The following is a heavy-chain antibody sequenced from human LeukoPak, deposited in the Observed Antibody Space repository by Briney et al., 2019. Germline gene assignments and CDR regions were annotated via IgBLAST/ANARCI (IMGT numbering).Heavy chain of an antibody. V-gene: IGHV1-18*01. CDR3: ARTGWAIVVVPAAIDDYWFDP. CDR2: ISAYNGNT. CDR1: GYTFTSYG. J-gene: IGHJ5*02. Sequence: ASVKLSCTASGYTFTSYGISCVRQAPGEGLEWMGWISAYNGNTNSAQKLQGRVTMTTDTSTSTAYMELRSLRSDDTAVYYCARTGWAIVVVPAAIDDYWFDPWGQGTLVTVSS. D-gene: IGHD2-2*01.